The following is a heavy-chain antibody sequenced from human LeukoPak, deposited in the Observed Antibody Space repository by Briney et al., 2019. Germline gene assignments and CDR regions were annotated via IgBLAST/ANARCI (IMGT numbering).Heavy chain of an antibody. CDR1: GYTFTSYG. V-gene: IGHV1-18*01. D-gene: IGHD3-22*01. J-gene: IGHJ4*02. Sequence: ASVKVSCKASGYTFTSYGISWVRQAPGQGLEWMGWISAYNGNTNYAQKLQGRVTMTTDTSTSTAYMELRSLRSDDTAVYYCARPLRYSSGYYHFDYWGQGTLVTVSS. CDR2: ISAYNGNT. CDR3: ARPLRYSSGYYHFDY.